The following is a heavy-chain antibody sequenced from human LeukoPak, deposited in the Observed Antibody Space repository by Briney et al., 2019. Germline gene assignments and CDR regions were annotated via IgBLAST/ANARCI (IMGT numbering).Heavy chain of an antibody. CDR1: GFTFTTYA. CDR3: AKADRGWGVISKD. D-gene: IGHD3-10*01. V-gene: IGHV3-23*01. J-gene: IGHJ4*02. CDR2: IGGSSDFT. Sequence: GGSLRLSCAASGFTFTTYAMSWVRQAPGKGLEWVSAIGGSSDFTYYAEYVKGRFTISRDNSKKTLYPQMNSLRAEDTAVYYCAKADRGWGVISKDWGQGTLVTVSS.